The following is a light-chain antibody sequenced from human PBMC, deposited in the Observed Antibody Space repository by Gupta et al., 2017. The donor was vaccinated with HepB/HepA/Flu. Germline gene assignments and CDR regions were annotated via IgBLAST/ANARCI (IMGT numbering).Light chain of an antibody. Sequence: QSALTQPASVSGSPGQSITISCTGTSSDVGGYNYVSWYQQHPGKAPKLMIYDVSNRPSGVSNRFSGSKSGNTASLTISGLQAEDEADYYCSSDTSSSTLVVFGGGTKLTV. J-gene: IGLJ2*01. CDR1: SSDVGGYNY. V-gene: IGLV2-14*03. CDR3: SSDTSSSTLVV. CDR2: DVS.